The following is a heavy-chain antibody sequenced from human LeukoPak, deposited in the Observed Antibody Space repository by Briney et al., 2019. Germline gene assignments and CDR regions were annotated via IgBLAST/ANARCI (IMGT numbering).Heavy chain of an antibody. CDR3: ASWGAGGNS. Sequence: GGSLRLSCAASGFTFSSYGMHWVRQVPGKGLDWVANINPDGSGKRYVDSVKGRFTIARDNADNSLSLQMNSLRAEDTAVYYCASWGAGGNSWGQGTLVTVSS. J-gene: IGHJ4*02. D-gene: IGHD3-16*01. CDR2: INPDGSGK. CDR1: GFTFSSYG. V-gene: IGHV3-7*01.